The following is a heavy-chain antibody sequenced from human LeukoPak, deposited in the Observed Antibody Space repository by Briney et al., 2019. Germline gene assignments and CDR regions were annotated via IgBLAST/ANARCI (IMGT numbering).Heavy chain of an antibody. CDR1: GGSISSSSYY. CDR3: ARDENIRLGYCSGGSCYGVVDY. Sequence: PSETLSLTCTVSGGSISSSSYYWGWIRQPPGKGLEWIGSIYYSGSTYYNPSLKSRVTISVDTSKNQFSLKLSSVTAADTAVYYCARDENIRLGYCSGGSCYGVVDYWGQGTLVTVSS. D-gene: IGHD2-15*01. V-gene: IGHV4-39*07. J-gene: IGHJ4*02. CDR2: IYYSGST.